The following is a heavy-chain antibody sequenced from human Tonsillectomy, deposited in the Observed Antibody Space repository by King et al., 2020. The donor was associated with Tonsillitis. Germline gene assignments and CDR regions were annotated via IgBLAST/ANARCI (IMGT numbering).Heavy chain of an antibody. J-gene: IGHJ5*02. CDR2: ISYDGSNK. D-gene: IGHD3-3*01. CDR3: ARDINDFWGGSIGWFDP. Sequence: VQLVESGGGVVQPGRSLRLSCAASGFTFSSYAMHWVRQAPGKGLEWVAVISYDGSNKYYADSVKGRFTISRDNSKNTLYLQMNSLRAEDTAVYYCARDINDFWGGSIGWFDPWGQGTLVTVSS. V-gene: IGHV3-30-3*01. CDR1: GFTFSSYA.